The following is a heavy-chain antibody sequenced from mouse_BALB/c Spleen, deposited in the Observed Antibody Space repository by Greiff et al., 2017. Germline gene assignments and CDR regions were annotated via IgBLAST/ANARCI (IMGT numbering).Heavy chain of an antibody. CDR1: GFNIKDYY. J-gene: IGHJ2*01. V-gene: IGHV14-4*02. CDR3: NAGGYYGSSSYFDY. D-gene: IGHD1-1*01. CDR2: IDPENGDT. Sequence: VQLQQSGAELVRSGASVKLSCTASGFNIKDYYMHWVKQRPEQGLEWIGWIDPENGDTEYAPKFQGKATMTADTSSNTAYLQLSSLTSEDTAVYYCNAGGYYGSSSYFDYWGQGTTRTVSS.